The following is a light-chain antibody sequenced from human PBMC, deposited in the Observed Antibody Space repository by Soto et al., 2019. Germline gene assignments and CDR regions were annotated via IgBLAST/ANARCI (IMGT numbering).Light chain of an antibody. CDR2: GAS. Sequence: TLSVAPGERAPLSCRASQSVSSNLAWYQQKHGHAPRLPIYGASTRATGIPARFSGSGSATAFTPPTSGLQSEDFAVYYCQQHNNWPPITFGQGTRLEIK. J-gene: IGKJ5*01. CDR1: QSVSSN. V-gene: IGKV3-15*01. CDR3: QQHNNWPPIT.